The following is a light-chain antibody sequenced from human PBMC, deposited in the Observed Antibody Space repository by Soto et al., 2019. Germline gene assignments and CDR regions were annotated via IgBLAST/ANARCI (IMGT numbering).Light chain of an antibody. CDR2: GSS. Sequence: EIVLTQSPGTLSLSPGERATLSCRASQSVSSSYLAWYQQKPGQAPRPLIYGSSSRATGIPDRFSGSGSGTDFTSTISGLETEDFPVYYCEPYCSSPPITFGRATRLEIK. V-gene: IGKV3-20*01. CDR1: QSVSSSY. J-gene: IGKJ5*01. CDR3: EPYCSSPPIT.